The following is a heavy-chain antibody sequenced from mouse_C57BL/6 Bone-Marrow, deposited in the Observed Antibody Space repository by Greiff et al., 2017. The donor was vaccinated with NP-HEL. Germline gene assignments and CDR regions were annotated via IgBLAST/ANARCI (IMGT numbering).Heavy chain of an antibody. V-gene: IGHV1-26*01. CDR3: ARKVVTTWDSYYFDY. J-gene: IGHJ2*01. CDR2: INPNNGGT. D-gene: IGHD2-2*01. CDR1: GYTFTDYY. Sequence: VQLQQSGPELVKPGASVKISCTASGYTFTDYYMNWVKQSHGKSLEWIGDINPNNGGTSYNQKFKGKATLTVDKSSSTAYMELRSLTSEDSAVYYCARKVVTTWDSYYFDYWGQGTTLTVSS.